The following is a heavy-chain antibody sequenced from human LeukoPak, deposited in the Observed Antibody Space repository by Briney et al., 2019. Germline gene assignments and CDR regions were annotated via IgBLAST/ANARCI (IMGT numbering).Heavy chain of an antibody. CDR3: ARDHGQGPDV. CDR1: GGTFSSYA. Sequence: AASVKVSCTASGGTFSSYAISWVRQAPGQGLEWMGGIIPIFGTANYAQKFQGRVTITTDESTSTAYMELSSLRSEDTAVYYCARDHGQGPDVWGKGTTVTVSS. CDR2: IIPIFGTA. J-gene: IGHJ6*04. V-gene: IGHV1-69*05.